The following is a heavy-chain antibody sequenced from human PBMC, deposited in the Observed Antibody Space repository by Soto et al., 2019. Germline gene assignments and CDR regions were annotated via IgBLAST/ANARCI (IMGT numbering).Heavy chain of an antibody. CDR2: IYYSGST. Sequence: QVPLQESGPGLVKPSQTLSLTCTVSGGSISSGGYYWSWIRQHPGKGLEWIGYIYYSGSTYYNPSLKSRVTISVDTSKNQFSLKLSSVTAADTAVYYCARRRVRATMEHDAFDIWGQGTMVTVSS. J-gene: IGHJ3*02. CDR3: ARRRVRATMEHDAFDI. D-gene: IGHD3-10*01. V-gene: IGHV4-31*03. CDR1: GGSISSGGYY.